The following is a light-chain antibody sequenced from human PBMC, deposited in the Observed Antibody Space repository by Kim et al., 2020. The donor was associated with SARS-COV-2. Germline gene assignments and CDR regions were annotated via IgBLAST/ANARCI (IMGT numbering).Light chain of an antibody. Sequence: SVSPGQTASIACSGHNLGDKYSSWYKQKPGQSPVLLIYRDTERPSEVPERFSGSNSGNTATLTIRGTQAMDEADYYCQAWDSSTAVFGGGTQLTVL. CDR1: NLGDKY. J-gene: IGLJ2*01. CDR3: QAWDSSTAV. V-gene: IGLV3-1*01. CDR2: RDT.